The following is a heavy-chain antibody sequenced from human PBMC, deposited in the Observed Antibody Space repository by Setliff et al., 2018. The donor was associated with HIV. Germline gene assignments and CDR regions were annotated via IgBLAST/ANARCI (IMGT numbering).Heavy chain of an antibody. CDR3: AKDREENWYFDL. J-gene: IGHJ2*01. CDR2: IRYDGSNK. D-gene: IGHD1-26*01. CDR1: GFTFSSYG. V-gene: IGHV3-30*02. Sequence: PGGSLRLSCAASGFTFSSYGMHWVRQAPGKGLEWVAFIRYDGSNKYYADSVKGRFTISRDNSKNTLYLQMNSLRAEDTAVYYCAKDREENWYFDLWGRGTLVTVSS.